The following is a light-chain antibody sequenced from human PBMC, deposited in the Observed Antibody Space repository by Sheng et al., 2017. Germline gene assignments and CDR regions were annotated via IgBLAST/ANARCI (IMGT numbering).Light chain of an antibody. CDR1: QSLFSSSNSKNY. J-gene: IGKJ2*01. V-gene: IGKV4-1*01. CDR2: WSS. CDR3: QQYYTTPYT. Sequence: DIVMTQSPDSLPVSLGERATINCKSSQSLFSSSNSKNYLAWYQQRPGQPPKLLLYWSSTRESGVPDRFSGSGSGTDFTLTISSLQAEDVTVYYCQQYYTTPYTFGQGTKLEIK.